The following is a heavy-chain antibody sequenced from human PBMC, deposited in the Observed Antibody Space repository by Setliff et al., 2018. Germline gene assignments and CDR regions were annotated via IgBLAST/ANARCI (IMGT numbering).Heavy chain of an antibody. D-gene: IGHD3-16*01. CDR1: GFTFSTYE. J-gene: IGHJ4*02. Sequence: GGSLRLSCEASGFTFSTYEMNWVRQAPGKGLEWVSYISGSGSTTYYADSVMGRFTISRDNAKNSLYLQMNSLRAEDTAVYYCARDGGDYWGQGTRVTVSS. CDR3: ARDGGDY. V-gene: IGHV3-48*03. CDR2: ISGSGSTT.